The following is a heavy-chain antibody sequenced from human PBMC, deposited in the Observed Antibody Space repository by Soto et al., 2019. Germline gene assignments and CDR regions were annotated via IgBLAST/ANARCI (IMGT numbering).Heavy chain of an antibody. Sequence: GASVKVSCKASGYTFTSYAMHWVRQAPGQRLEWMGWINPNSGGTNYAQKFQGWVTMTRDTSISTAYMELSRLRSDDTAVYYCARDSPIAVAGTLQRTQTYSYYGMDVWGQGTTVTVSS. CDR1: GYTFTSYA. J-gene: IGHJ6*02. V-gene: IGHV1-2*04. CDR3: ARDSPIAVAGTLQRTQTYSYYGMDV. D-gene: IGHD6-19*01. CDR2: INPNSGGT.